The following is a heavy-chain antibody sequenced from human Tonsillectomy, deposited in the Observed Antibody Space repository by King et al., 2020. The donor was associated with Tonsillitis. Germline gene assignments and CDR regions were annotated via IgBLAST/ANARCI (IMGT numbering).Heavy chain of an antibody. J-gene: IGHJ3*02. CDR2: ISSSGSTI. V-gene: IGHV3-48*03. D-gene: IGHD3-3*01. CDR1: GITFSSYE. Sequence: VQLVESGGGLVQPGGSLRLSCAASGITFSSYEMNWVRQAPGKGLELVSYISSSGSTIYYADSVKGRFTISRDNAKNSLDLQMNSLRAEDTAVYYCAREGYDFWSGYYMAFDIWGQGTMVTVSS. CDR3: AREGYDFWSGYYMAFDI.